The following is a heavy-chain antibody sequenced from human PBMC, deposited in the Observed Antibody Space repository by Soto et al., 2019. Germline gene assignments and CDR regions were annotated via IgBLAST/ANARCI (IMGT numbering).Heavy chain of an antibody. CDR2: IIPVFGKA. CDR3: ARVRQGCSSTSCYFDP. Sequence: GASVKVSCKASGDTFSRYALSWVRQAPGQGLEWMGGIIPVFGKANYAQKFQGRVTITADESTSTGYMELRRLISEDTAVYYCARVRQGCSSTSCYFDPWGQGTLVTVSS. V-gene: IGHV1-69*13. J-gene: IGHJ5*02. CDR1: GDTFSRYA. D-gene: IGHD2-2*01.